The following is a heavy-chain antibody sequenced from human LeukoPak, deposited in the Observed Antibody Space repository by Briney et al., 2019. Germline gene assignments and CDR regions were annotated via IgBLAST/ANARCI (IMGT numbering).Heavy chain of an antibody. Sequence: GGSLRLSCAGSGFIFGDSAIHWVRQDSGKGLEWVGLIDRKVKGYATAFAASVKGRFTISRDDSQNTAFLHMDTLKTEDTALYYCTKDSGTYNWLDPWGQGTLVTVSS. CDR1: GFIFGDSA. CDR3: TKDSGTYNWLDP. J-gene: IGHJ5*02. D-gene: IGHD1-26*01. V-gene: IGHV3-73*01. CDR2: IDRKVKGYAT.